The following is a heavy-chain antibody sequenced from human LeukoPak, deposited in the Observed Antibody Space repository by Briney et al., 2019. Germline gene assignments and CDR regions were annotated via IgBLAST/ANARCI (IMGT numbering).Heavy chain of an antibody. CDR3: ARDKDIVVVPAALPIEYYYGMDV. J-gene: IGHJ6*02. CDR1: GYTFTSYG. CDR2: ISAYNGNT. Sequence: ASVKVSCKAPGYTFTSYGISWVRQAPGQGLEWMGWISAYNGNTNYAQKLQGRVTMTTDTSTSTAYMELRSLRSDDTAVYYCARDKDIVVVPAALPIEYYYGMDVWGQGTTVTVSS. V-gene: IGHV1-18*01. D-gene: IGHD2-2*01.